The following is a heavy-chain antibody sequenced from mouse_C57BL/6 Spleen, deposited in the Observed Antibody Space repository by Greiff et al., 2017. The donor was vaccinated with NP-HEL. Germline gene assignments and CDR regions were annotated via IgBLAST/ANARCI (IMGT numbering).Heavy chain of an antibody. Sequence: VQLQQPGAELVKPGSSVKLSCKASGYTFTSYWMHWVKQRPVQGLEWIGNIDPSDSETHYNQKFKDKATLTVDKSSSTAYMQLSSLTSEDSAVYYCARSPHYGNDVAYWGQGTLVTVSA. CDR2: IDPSDSET. J-gene: IGHJ3*01. CDR3: ARSPHYGNDVAY. CDR1: GYTFTSYW. V-gene: IGHV1-52*01. D-gene: IGHD2-2*01.